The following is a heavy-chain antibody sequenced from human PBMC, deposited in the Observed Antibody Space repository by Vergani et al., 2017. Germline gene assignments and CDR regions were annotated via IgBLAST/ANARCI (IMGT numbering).Heavy chain of an antibody. Sequence: QVQLQESGPGLVKPSETLSLICSVSGDSMNTYYWTWIRQPPGKGLEWIGYIYDSGDTKYNPSLKSRVTMSLDTSKNQFSLNLYSVTAADTAVYYCARGALWWRRQIDSWGQGTLVTVSS. CDR2: IYDSGDT. J-gene: IGHJ4*02. V-gene: IGHV4-59*01. CDR1: GDSMNTYY. D-gene: IGHD2-21*01. CDR3: ARGALWWRRQIDS.